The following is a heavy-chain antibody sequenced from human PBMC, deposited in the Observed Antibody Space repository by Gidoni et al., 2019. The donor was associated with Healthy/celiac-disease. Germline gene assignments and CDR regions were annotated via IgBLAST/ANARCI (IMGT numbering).Heavy chain of an antibody. Sequence: EVQRVQAGAEVKKPGESLKIYCKGSGYSVTSYWIGWVREMPGKGLEWMGIIYPGDSDTRYSPSFQGQVTISADKSISTAYLQWSSLKASDTAMYYCARGAHGWHDAFDIWGQGTMVTVSS. J-gene: IGHJ3*02. CDR1: GYSVTSYW. V-gene: IGHV5-51*01. D-gene: IGHD6-19*01. CDR2: IYPGDSDT. CDR3: ARGAHGWHDAFDI.